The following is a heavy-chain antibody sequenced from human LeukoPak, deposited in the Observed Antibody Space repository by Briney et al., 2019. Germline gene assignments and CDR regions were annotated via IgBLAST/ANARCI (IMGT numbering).Heavy chain of an antibody. D-gene: IGHD2-2*01. V-gene: IGHV4-34*01. CDR1: GGSFSGYY. J-gene: IGHJ6*03. CDR3: EVVVPAAPVYHMDV. CDR2: INHSGST. Sequence: SETLSLTCAVYGGSFSGYYWSWIRQPPGKGLEWIGEINHSGSTNYNPSLKSRVTISVDTSKNQFSLKLSSVTAADTAVYYCEVVVPAAPVYHMDVWGKGTTVTVSS.